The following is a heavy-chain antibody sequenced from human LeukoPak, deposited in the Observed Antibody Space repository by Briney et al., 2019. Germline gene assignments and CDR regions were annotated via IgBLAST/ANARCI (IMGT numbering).Heavy chain of an antibody. CDR2: ISSGRGYI. CDR3: ARDYQLGRAWFDP. CDR1: RFTFSSYS. V-gene: IGHV3-21*01. Sequence: PGGSVRLSCAASRFTFSSYSMSWVRQAPGKGVEWVSSISSGRGYIYYADSVKGRFTISRDSAKNSLYLQMNSLRAEDTAVHYCARDYQLGRAWFDPWGQGTLVAVSS. J-gene: IGHJ5*02. D-gene: IGHD5-24*01.